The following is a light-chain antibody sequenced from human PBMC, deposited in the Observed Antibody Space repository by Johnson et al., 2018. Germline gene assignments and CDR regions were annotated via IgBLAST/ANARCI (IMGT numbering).Light chain of an antibody. V-gene: IGLV1-51*02. CDR1: SSNIGNNY. CDR3: GTWDSSLGAGNV. CDR2: ENN. Sequence: QSVLTQPPSVSAAPGQKVTIYCSGSSSNIGNNYVSWYQQLPGTAPKLLIYENNKRPSGIPDRFSGSKSGTSATLGITGLQTGDEADYYCGTWDSSLGAGNVFGTGTKVTVL. J-gene: IGLJ1*01.